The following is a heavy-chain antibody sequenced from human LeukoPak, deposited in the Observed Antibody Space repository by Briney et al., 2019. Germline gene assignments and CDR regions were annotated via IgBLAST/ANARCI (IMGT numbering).Heavy chain of an antibody. V-gene: IGHV3-23*01. J-gene: IGHJ3*02. CDR2: ISGSGGNT. Sequence: GGSLRLSCAASGFTFSSYAMNWVRQAPGKGLEWVSAISGSGGNTYYADSVKGRFTISRDNSKNTLFLQMNSLRVEDTAVYYCAKGGSRLFSHIWGQGTMVTVSS. D-gene: IGHD3-3*01. CDR3: AKGGSRLFSHI. CDR1: GFTFSSYA.